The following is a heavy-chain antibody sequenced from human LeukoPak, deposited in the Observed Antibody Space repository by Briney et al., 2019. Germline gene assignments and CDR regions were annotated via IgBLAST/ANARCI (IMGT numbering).Heavy chain of an antibody. CDR1: GGSISSYY. J-gene: IGHJ3*02. CDR2: IYYSGST. CDR3: ARDVRVDSSALWDAGAFDI. D-gene: IGHD3-22*01. Sequence: SETLSLTCTVSGGSISSYYWSWIRQPPGKGLEWIGYIYYSGSTNYNPSLKSRVTISVDTSKNQFSLKLSSVTAADTAVYYCARDVRVDSSALWDAGAFDIWGQGTMVTVSS. V-gene: IGHV4-59*01.